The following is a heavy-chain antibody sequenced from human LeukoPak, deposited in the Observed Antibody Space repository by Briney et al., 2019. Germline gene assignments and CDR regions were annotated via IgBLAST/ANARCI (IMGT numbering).Heavy chain of an antibody. CDR3: ASAGGYDLGVWYYYYYMDV. CDR1: GFSFSSFS. V-gene: IGHV3-21*01. J-gene: IGHJ6*03. CDR2: IDSSSTYI. D-gene: IGHD5-12*01. Sequence: PGGSLRLSCAASGFSFSSFSMNWVRQAPGKGLEWVSSIDSSSTYIYYAGSVKGRFTISRDNAKNSLYLQMNSLRAEDTAVYYCASAGGYDLGVWYYYYYMDVWGKGTTVTVSS.